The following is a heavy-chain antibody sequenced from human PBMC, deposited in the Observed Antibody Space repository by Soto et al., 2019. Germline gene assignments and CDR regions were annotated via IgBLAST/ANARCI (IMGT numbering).Heavy chain of an antibody. CDR2: IRSKAYGGTT. V-gene: IGHV3-49*03. J-gene: IGHJ4*02. Sequence: GGSLRLSCTASGFTFGDYAMSWFRQAPGKGLEWVGFIRSKAYGGTTEYAASVKGRFTISRDDSKSIAYLQMNSLKTEDTAVYYCTRQNYDILTGLVRGGQGTLVTVSS. CDR3: TRQNYDILTGLVR. CDR1: GFTFGDYA. D-gene: IGHD3-9*01.